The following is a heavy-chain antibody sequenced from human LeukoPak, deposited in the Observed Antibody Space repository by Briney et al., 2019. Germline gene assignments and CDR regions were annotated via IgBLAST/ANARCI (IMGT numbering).Heavy chain of an antibody. D-gene: IGHD4-17*01. CDR1: GFTVSSNY. Sequence: PGGSLRLSCAASGFTVSSNYMSWVCKAPGKGLEWVSVIYSGGSTYSADSVYGRFTISRDNSKNTLYLQMNSLRAEDTAVYYCARDYGDYGFWDYWGQGTLVTVSS. V-gene: IGHV3-53*01. CDR2: IYSGGST. CDR3: ARDYGDYGFWDY. J-gene: IGHJ4*02.